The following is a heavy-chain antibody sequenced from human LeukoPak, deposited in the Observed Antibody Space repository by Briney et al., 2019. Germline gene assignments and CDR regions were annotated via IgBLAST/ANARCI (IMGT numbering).Heavy chain of an antibody. J-gene: IGHJ6*03. V-gene: IGHV3-23*01. CDR1: GFTFSSYA. CDR2: ISVSGSET. Sequence: GGSLRLSCTASGFTFSSYAMSWVRQAPGKGLEWVSGISVSGSETHYADSVKGRFTMSRDNSKNTVYLQIDSLGGDDTAAYYCSRRAVLTPANYYMDVWGTGTTVTLSS. D-gene: IGHD4/OR15-4a*01. CDR3: SRRAVLTPANYYMDV.